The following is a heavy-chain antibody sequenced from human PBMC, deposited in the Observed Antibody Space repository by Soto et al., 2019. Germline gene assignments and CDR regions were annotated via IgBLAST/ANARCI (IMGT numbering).Heavy chain of an antibody. Sequence: EVQLVESGGDLVQRGGSLRLSCVASGFTFSVYSMNRVRQAPGKGLEWFSYITSDTKTIKYADSVKGRFTISRDNAKNSVYLQMNSLRDEDTAVYYCARSVEGHFDYWGQGTVVTVSS. J-gene: IGHJ4*02. CDR1: GFTFSVYS. CDR3: ARSVEGHFDY. CDR2: ITSDTKTI. D-gene: IGHD6-19*01. V-gene: IGHV3-48*02.